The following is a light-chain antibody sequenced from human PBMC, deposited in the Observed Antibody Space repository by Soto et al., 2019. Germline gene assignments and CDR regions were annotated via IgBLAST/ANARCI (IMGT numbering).Light chain of an antibody. J-gene: IGLJ2*01. CDR1: SSNIGSNT. CDR2: SNN. Sequence: QSVLTQPPSVSGTPGQRVTISCSGSSSNIGSNTVYWYQQLPGTAPKLLIYSNNQRPSGVPERFSGSQSGTSASLAINGLQSEDEAEYYCAVWDDSLNGVVFGGGTKLTVL. V-gene: IGLV1-44*01. CDR3: AVWDDSLNGVV.